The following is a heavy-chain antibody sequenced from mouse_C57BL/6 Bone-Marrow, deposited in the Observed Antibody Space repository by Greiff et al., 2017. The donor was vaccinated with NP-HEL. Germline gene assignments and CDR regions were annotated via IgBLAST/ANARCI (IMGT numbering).Heavy chain of an antibody. D-gene: IGHD2-2*01. CDR3: TTFSMVTGSWFAY. Sequence: VQLQQSGAELVRPGASVKLSCTASGFNIKDDYMHWVKQRPEQGLEWIGWIDPENGDTEYASKFQGKATITADTSSNTAYLQLSSLTSEDTAVYYCTTFSMVTGSWFAYWGQGTLVTVSA. J-gene: IGHJ3*01. CDR1: GFNIKDDY. V-gene: IGHV14-4*01. CDR2: IDPENGDT.